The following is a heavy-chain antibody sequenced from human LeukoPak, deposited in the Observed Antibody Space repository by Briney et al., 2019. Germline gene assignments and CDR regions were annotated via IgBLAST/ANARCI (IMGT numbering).Heavy chain of an antibody. J-gene: IGHJ3*02. V-gene: IGHV5-51*01. CDR2: IYPGDSDT. Sequence: PGESLKISCKGSGYSFISYWIGWVRQMPGKGLEWMGIIYPGDSDTRYSPSLQGQVTISADKSISTAYLQWSSLKASDTAMYYCARRYYELADAFDIWGQGTMVTVSS. CDR1: GYSFISYW. CDR3: ARRYYELADAFDI. D-gene: IGHD3-22*01.